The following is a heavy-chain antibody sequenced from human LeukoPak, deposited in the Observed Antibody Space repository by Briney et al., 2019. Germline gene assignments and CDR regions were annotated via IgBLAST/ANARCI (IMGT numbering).Heavy chain of an antibody. Sequence: SETLSLTCTVSGGSISSSSYYWGWIRQPPGKGLEWIGSIYYSGSTYYNPSLKSRVTISVDTPKNQFSLKLSSVTAADTAVYYCVLDYGSWFDPWGQGTLVTVSS. CDR1: GGSISSSSYY. CDR3: VLDYGSWFDP. CDR2: IYYSGST. V-gene: IGHV4-39*01. D-gene: IGHD3-16*01. J-gene: IGHJ5*02.